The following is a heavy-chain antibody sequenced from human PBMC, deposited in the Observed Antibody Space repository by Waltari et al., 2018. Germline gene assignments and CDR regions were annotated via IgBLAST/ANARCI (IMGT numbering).Heavy chain of an antibody. CDR3: ARPYSSSR. Sequence: QVQLQQWGAGLLKPSETLSLTCAVYSGSFSGYYWSWIRQPPGKGLEWIGEINHSGSTNYNPSLKSRVTISVDTSKNQFSLKLSSVTAADTAVYYCARPYSSSRWGQGTLVTVSS. CDR1: SGSFSGYY. CDR2: INHSGST. D-gene: IGHD6-6*01. J-gene: IGHJ4*02. V-gene: IGHV4-34*01.